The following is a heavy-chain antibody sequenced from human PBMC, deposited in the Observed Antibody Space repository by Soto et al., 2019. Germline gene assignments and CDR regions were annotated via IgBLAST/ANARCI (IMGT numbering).Heavy chain of an antibody. CDR3: ARAREPGQWLVQVGWFDP. J-gene: IGHJ5*02. CDR2: ISYDGSNK. Sequence: QVQLVESGGGVVQPGRSLRLSCAASGFTFSSYAMHWVRQAPGKGLEWVAVISYDGSNKYYADSVKGQFTISRDNSKNTLYLQMNSLRAEDTAVYYCARAREPGQWLVQVGWFDPWGQGTLVTVSS. CDR1: GFTFSSYA. D-gene: IGHD6-19*01. V-gene: IGHV3-30-3*01.